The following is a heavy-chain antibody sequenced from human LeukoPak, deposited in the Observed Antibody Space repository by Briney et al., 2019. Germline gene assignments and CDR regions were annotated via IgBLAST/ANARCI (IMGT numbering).Heavy chain of an antibody. J-gene: IGHJ4*02. CDR3: ARHLYGSGLHRIDY. V-gene: IGHV4-34*01. D-gene: IGHD6-19*01. Sequence: KPSETLSLTCAVYGVSFSGYYWSWIRQPPGKGLEWIGEINHSGSTNYNPSLKSRVTISVDTSKNQFSLKLSSVTAADTAVYHCARHLYGSGLHRIDYWGQGTLVTVSS. CDR1: GVSFSGYY. CDR2: INHSGST.